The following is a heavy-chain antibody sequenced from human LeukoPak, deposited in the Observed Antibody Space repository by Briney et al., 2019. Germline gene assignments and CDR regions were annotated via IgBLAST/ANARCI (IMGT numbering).Heavy chain of an antibody. V-gene: IGHV3-48*03. CDR1: GFTFRSYE. J-gene: IGHJ4*02. CDR2: ISSSSSTI. D-gene: IGHD3-10*01. Sequence: GGSLRLSCAASGFTFRSYEMNWVRQAPGKGLEWVSYISSSSSTIYYSDSLKGRFTISRDNAKNSLYLQVNSLRAEDTAVYYCATGGGPGWFGELFRGYFFDYWGQGTLVTVSS. CDR3: ATGGGPGWFGELFRGYFFDY.